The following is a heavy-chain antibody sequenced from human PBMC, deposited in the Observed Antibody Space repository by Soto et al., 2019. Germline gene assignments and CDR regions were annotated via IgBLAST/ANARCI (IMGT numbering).Heavy chain of an antibody. CDR3: ARDGTYNWV. Sequence: EVQLVESGGGLVQPGGSLRLSCAASGFSVSNNYMRWVRQAPGKGLEWVSLIYRGGATYYADSVKGRITISRDNSKNKLYLQMNSLGAENTAVYYCARDGTYNWVGGQGILVTVSS. CDR1: GFSVSNNY. D-gene: IGHD1-1*01. J-gene: IGHJ4*02. CDR2: IYRGGAT. V-gene: IGHV3-66*01.